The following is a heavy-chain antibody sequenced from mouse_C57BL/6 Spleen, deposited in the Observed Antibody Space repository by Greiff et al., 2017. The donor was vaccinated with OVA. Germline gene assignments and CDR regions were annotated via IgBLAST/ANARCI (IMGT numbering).Heavy chain of an antibody. CDR2: INPSTGGT. J-gene: IGHJ1*03. CDR3: ARSPYSNYEDWYFDV. V-gene: IGHV1-42*01. Sequence: EVQLQQSGPELVKPGASVKISCKASGYSFTGYYMNWVKQSPEKSLEWIGEINPSTGGTPSNQKFKAKATLTVDKSSSTAYMQLKSLTSEDSAVYYCARSPYSNYEDWYFDVWGTGTTVTVSS. CDR1: GYSFTGYY. D-gene: IGHD2-5*01.